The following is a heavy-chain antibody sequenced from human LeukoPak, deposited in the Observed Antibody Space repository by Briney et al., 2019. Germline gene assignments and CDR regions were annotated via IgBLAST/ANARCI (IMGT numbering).Heavy chain of an antibody. CDR3: AKWGDYYDSSGY. V-gene: IGHV3-30*02. Sequence: GGSLRLSCAASGFTFSSYGMHWVRQAPGKGLEWVAFIRYDGSNKYYADSVKGRFTISRDNSKNTLYLQMNSLRAEDTAVYYCAKWGDYYDSSGYWGRGTLVTVSS. J-gene: IGHJ4*02. D-gene: IGHD3-22*01. CDR2: IRYDGSNK. CDR1: GFTFSSYG.